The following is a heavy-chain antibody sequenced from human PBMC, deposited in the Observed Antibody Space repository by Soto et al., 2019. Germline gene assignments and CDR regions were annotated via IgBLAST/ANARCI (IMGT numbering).Heavy chain of an antibody. CDR2: IYHSGST. CDR1: GGSISSNSYY. Sequence: PSETLSLTCTVSGGSISSNSYYWGWIRQPPGKGLEWIGSIYHSGSTYYNPSLKSRVTISVDRSKNQFSLKLSSVTAADTAVFYCARVPGPWGQGTLVTVSS. CDR3: ARVPGP. J-gene: IGHJ4*02. V-gene: IGHV4-39*07.